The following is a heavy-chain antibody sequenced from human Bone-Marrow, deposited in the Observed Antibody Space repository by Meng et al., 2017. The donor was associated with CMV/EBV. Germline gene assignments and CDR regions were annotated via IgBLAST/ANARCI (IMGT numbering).Heavy chain of an antibody. J-gene: IGHJ6*02. V-gene: IGHV3-74*01. CDR1: GFTFDDYG. Sequence: GGSLRLSCAASGFTFDDYGMSWVRQAPGKGLVWVSRINSDGSSTSYADSVKGRFTISRDNAKNTLYLQMNSLRAEDTAVYYCARDDREGSYSYYYYGMDVWGQGTTVTVSS. D-gene: IGHD1-26*01. CDR2: INSDGSST. CDR3: ARDDREGSYSYYYYGMDV.